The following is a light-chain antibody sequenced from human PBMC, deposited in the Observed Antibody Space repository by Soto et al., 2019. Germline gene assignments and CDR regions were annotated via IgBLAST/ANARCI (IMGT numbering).Light chain of an antibody. Sequence: QSALTQPASVSGSPGQSITISCTGTSSDVGIYNLVSWYQHHPGQAPKLMIYEVSKRPSGVSNRFSGSKSGNTASLTISGLQAEDEADYYCCSYAGSTTFPYVFGPGTKLTVL. CDR2: EVS. V-gene: IGLV2-23*02. CDR1: SSDVGIYNL. J-gene: IGLJ1*01. CDR3: CSYAGSTTFPYV.